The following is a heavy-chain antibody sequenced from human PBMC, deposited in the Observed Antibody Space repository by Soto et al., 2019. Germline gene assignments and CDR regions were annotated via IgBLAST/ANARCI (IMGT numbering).Heavy chain of an antibody. V-gene: IGHV3-48*01. Sequence: GGSLRLSCAASGFTFSSYSMNWVRQAPGKGLEWVSYISSSSSTIYYADSVKGRFTISRDNAKNSLYLQMNSLRAEDTAVYYCVRERYGKALDYSVQATLVTVFS. D-gene: IGHD1-1*01. CDR1: GFTFSSYS. CDR3: VRERYGKALDY. J-gene: IGHJ4*02. CDR2: ISSSSSTI.